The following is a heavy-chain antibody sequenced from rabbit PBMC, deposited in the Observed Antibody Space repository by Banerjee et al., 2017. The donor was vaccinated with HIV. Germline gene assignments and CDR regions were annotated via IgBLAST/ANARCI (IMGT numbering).Heavy chain of an antibody. CDR3: ARADGYAGSGLGL. CDR2: IYAGSGST. CDR1: GFSFSSGYY. V-gene: IGHV1S40*01. J-gene: IGHJ3*01. Sequence: QSLEESGGDLVKPGASLTLTCTASGFSFSSGYYMCWVRQAPGKGLEWIACIYAGSGSTYYASWAKGRFTITKTSSTTVTLQMSSLTAADTATYFCARADGYAGSGLGLWGQGTLVTVS. D-gene: IGHD4-2*01.